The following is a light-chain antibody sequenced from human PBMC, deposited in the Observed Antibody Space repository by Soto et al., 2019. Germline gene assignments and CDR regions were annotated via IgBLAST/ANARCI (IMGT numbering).Light chain of an antibody. CDR1: SSNIGAGYD. J-gene: IGLJ7*01. CDR3: QSYDRSLSGSV. CDR2: GND. V-gene: IGLV1-40*01. Sequence: QSVLTQPPSVSGAPGQGVTISCTGRSSNIGAGYDVHWYQQLPGAAPKLLIFGNDNRPSGVPDRFSGSRSGTSASLAITGLQAEDEADYYCQSYDRSLSGSVFGAGTQLTVL.